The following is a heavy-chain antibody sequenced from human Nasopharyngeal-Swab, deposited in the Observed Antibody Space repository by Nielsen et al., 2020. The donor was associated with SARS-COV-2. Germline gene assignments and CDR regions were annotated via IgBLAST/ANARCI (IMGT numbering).Heavy chain of an antibody. V-gene: IGHV3-74*01. CDR2: INSDGSRT. D-gene: IGHD7-27*01. CDR3: ARDFDKTGD. CDR1: GFTFTNYW. J-gene: IGHJ4*02. Sequence: GESLKISCAVSGFTFTNYWMHWVRQAPGKGLVWVSRINSDGSRTGHADSVKGRITISKDNAKNTVYLQMNSLRAEDTAVYYCARDFDKTGDWGQGTLVTVSS.